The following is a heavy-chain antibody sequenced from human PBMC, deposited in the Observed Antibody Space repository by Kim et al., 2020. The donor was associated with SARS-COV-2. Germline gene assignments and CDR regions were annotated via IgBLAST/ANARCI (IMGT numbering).Heavy chain of an antibody. Sequence: SETLSLTCTVSGGSISSYYWSWIRQPPGKGLEWIGYIYYSGSTNYNPSLKSRVTISVDTSKNQFSLKLSSVTAADTAVYYCARETRITIFGGTKGWFDPWGQGTLVTVSS. CDR3: ARETRITIFGGTKGWFDP. D-gene: IGHD3-3*01. V-gene: IGHV4-59*13. J-gene: IGHJ5*02. CDR1: GGSISSYY. CDR2: IYYSGST.